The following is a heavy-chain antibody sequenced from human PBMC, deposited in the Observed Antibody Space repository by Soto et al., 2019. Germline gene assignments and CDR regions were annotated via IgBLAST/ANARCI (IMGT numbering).Heavy chain of an antibody. V-gene: IGHV4-59*08. D-gene: IGHD1-1*01. CDR3: ARHAGIFDY. CDR2: IYYSGST. CDR1: GGSISSYY. J-gene: IGHJ4*02. Sequence: SETLSLTCTVSGGSISSYYWSWIRQPPGKGLEWIGYIYYSGSTNYNPSLKSRVTISVDTSKNQFSLKLSSVTAADTAVYYCARHAGIFDYWGKGTLVTVSS.